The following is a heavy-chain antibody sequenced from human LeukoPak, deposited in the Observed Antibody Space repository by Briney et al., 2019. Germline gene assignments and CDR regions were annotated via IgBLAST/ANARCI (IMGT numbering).Heavy chain of an antibody. V-gene: IGHV1-46*01. J-gene: IGHJ4*02. Sequence: ASVKVSCKASGYTFTSYYMHWVRQAPGQGLEWMGMINPSDGGTNYAQNFQGRVAMTRDTSTSTVYMELSSLRSGDTTVYYCAREIPGGNFDYWGQGTLSPSPQ. CDR2: INPSDGGT. CDR3: AREIPGGNFDY. CDR1: GYTFTSYY. D-gene: IGHD2-21*01.